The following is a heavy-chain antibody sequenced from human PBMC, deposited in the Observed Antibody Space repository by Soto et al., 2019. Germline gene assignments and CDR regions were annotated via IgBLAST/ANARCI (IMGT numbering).Heavy chain of an antibody. CDR3: AKAEKISEVAGSVEN. Sequence: GGSLRLSCAPSEFTFSNYAMTWVRQAPGKGLEWVSSISGSGSITYYAESVKGRFAISRDNSKNTLFLQMNSLRAEHTAIYYCAKAEKISEVAGSVENWGQGTLVTVSS. J-gene: IGHJ4*02. CDR1: EFTFSNYA. D-gene: IGHD6-19*01. V-gene: IGHV3-23*01. CDR2: ISGSGSIT.